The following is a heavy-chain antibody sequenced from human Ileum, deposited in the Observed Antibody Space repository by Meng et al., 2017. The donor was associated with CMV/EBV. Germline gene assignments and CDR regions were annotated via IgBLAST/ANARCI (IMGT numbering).Heavy chain of an antibody. J-gene: IGHJ4*02. V-gene: IGHV6-1*01. CDR3: ARGQFSALDF. D-gene: IGHD4-11*01. CDR1: GDSVFNKNVA. CDR2: TYYMSKWNN. Sequence: QVQLHKSGPRLVRPSQTLSLTCAISGDSVFNKNVAWNWIRQSPSRGLEWLGRTYYMSKWNNDYAASVESRIIVNLDTFTNQLSLQLNSVTPDDTAVYYCARGQFSALDFWGQGTLVTVSS.